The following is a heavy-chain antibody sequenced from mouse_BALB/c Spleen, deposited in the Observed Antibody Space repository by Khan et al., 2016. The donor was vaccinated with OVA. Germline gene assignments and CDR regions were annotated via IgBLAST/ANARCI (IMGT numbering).Heavy chain of an antibody. D-gene: IGHD1-1*01. CDR3: ATSYFDGYYFDY. V-gene: IGHV5-17*02. Sequence: EVELVESGGGLVQPGGSRKLSCAASGFTFTSYGMHWIRQAPEKGLEWVAYISSDSSTIYYADTVKGRFTISRDNPKNTLFLQMTSLSFGDTAMYFCATSYFDGYYFDYWGQGTTLTVSS. J-gene: IGHJ2*01. CDR2: ISSDSSTI. CDR1: GFTFTSYG.